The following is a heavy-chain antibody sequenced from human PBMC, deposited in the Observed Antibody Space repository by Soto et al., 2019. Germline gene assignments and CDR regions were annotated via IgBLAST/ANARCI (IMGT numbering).Heavy chain of an antibody. CDR1: GFTFSSYS. V-gene: IGHV3-48*02. CDR3: ARDGPYCSGGSCYVSFFAWFDP. J-gene: IGHJ5*02. Sequence: GGSLRLSCAASGFTFSSYSMNWVRQAPGKGLEWVSYISSSSSTIYYADSVKGRFTISRDNAKNSLYLQMNSLRDEDTAVYYCARDGPYCSGGSCYVSFFAWFDPWGQGTLVTVSS. CDR2: ISSSSSTI. D-gene: IGHD2-15*01.